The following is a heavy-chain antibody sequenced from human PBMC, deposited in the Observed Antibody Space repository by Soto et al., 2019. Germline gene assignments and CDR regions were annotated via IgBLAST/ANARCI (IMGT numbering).Heavy chain of an antibody. D-gene: IGHD3-16*01. CDR3: ATYLGGGDYDYVWGSYTYDY. V-gene: IGHV1-69*01. CDR1: GGTFSSYA. Sequence: QVQLVQSGAEVKKPGSSVKVSCKASGGTFSSYAISWVRQAPGQGLEWMGGIIPIFGTANYAQKFQGRVTITADESTSTAYMELSSVRSEDTAVYYCATYLGGGDYDYVWGSYTYDYWGQGTLVTVSS. J-gene: IGHJ4*02. CDR2: IIPIFGTA.